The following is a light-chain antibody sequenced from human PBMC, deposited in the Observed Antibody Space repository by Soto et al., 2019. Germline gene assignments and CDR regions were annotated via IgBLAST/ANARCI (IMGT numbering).Light chain of an antibody. Sequence: DIQMTQSPSFLSASVGDRFTITLRASQDIRSSLNWYQQKPGKAPKFLIYVASSLQTGVPPRFSGSGSGTDFTLTISGLQAEDYATYFCQQTYGAPPWTFGQGTKVDIK. J-gene: IGKJ1*01. V-gene: IGKV1-39*01. CDR2: VAS. CDR3: QQTYGAPPWT. CDR1: QDIRSS.